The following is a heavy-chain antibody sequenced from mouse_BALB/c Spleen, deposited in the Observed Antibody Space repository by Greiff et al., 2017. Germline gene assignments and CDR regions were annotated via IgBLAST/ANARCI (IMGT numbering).Heavy chain of an antibody. V-gene: IGHV5-6-5*01. Sequence: EVMLVESGGGLVKPGGSLKLSCAASGFTFSSYAMSWVRQTPEKRLEWVASISSGGSTYYPDSVKGRFTISRDNARNILYLQMSSLRSEDTAMYYCARGHGDYWGQGTSVTVSS. CDR2: ISSGGST. J-gene: IGHJ4*01. CDR1: GFTFSSYA. CDR3: ARGHGDY.